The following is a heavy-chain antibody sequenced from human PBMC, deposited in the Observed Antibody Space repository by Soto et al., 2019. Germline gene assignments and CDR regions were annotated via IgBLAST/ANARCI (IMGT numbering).Heavy chain of an antibody. CDR3: ARFWYCYGSGSYYEYFEH. CDR1: GGTFSSYA. V-gene: IGHV1-69*10. Sequence: ASVKVSCKASGGTFSSYAISWVRQAPGQGLEWMGGIIPILGIANYAQKFQGRVTITADKSTSTAYMELSSLRSEDTAVYYCARFWYCYGSGSYYEYFEHWGQGTLVTVSS. J-gene: IGHJ1*01. D-gene: IGHD3-10*01. CDR2: IIPILGIA.